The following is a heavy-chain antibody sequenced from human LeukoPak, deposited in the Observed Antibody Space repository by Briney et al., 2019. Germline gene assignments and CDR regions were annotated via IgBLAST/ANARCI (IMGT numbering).Heavy chain of an antibody. CDR3: ARYGSGY. CDR2: FYNGGGT. Sequence: NPSETLSLTCTVSGGSISRYYWSWIRQSPGKGLEWIGFFYNGGGTNYNPSLKSRVTISVDTSKNQFSLKLTSVTAADTAVYYCARYGSGYWGQGTLVTVSS. D-gene: IGHD3-10*01. J-gene: IGHJ4*02. V-gene: IGHV4-59*01. CDR1: GGSISRYY.